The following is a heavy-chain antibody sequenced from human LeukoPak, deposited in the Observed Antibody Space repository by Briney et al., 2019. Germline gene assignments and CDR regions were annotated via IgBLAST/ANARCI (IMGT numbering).Heavy chain of an antibody. CDR1: GFTFSSDS. D-gene: IGHD4-17*01. CDR3: ARNRGRGLRYYFDY. Sequence: GGSLRLSCAASGFTFSSDSMNWVRQAPGKGLEWGSSISSSSSYINYEDSVKGRFTISRDNAKNSLYLQRNSLRAEDTAVYYCARNRGRGLRYYFDYWGQGTLVTVSS. J-gene: IGHJ4*02. V-gene: IGHV3-21*01. CDR2: ISSSSSYI.